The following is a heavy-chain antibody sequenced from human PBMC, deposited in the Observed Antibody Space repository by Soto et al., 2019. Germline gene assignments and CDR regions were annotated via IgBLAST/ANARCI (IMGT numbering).Heavy chain of an antibody. D-gene: IGHD3-10*01. CDR3: ARDRGSGSYDWYFDL. V-gene: IGHV1-69*01. CDR2: IIPIFGTA. Sequence: QVQLVQSGAEVKKPGSSVKVSCKASGGTFSSYAIIWVRQAPGQGLEWMGGIIPIFGTANYAQKFQGRVTITADESTSTASMELSSLRSEDTAVYYCARDRGSGSYDWYFDLWGRGTLVTVSS. CDR1: GGTFSSYA. J-gene: IGHJ2*01.